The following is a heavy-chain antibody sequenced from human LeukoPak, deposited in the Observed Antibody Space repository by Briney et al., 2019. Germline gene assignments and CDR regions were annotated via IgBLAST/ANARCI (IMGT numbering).Heavy chain of an antibody. D-gene: IGHD6-13*01. CDR1: GFTFSSYG. Sequence: EGSLRLSCAASGFTFSSYGMHWVRQAPGKGLEWVAVISYDGSNKYYADSVKGRFTISRDNSKNTLYLQMNSLRAEDTAVYYCAKGESDAGIAAAGTADYYYYGMDVWGQGTMVTVSS. J-gene: IGHJ6*02. CDR3: AKGESDAGIAAAGTADYYYYGMDV. CDR2: ISYDGSNK. V-gene: IGHV3-30*18.